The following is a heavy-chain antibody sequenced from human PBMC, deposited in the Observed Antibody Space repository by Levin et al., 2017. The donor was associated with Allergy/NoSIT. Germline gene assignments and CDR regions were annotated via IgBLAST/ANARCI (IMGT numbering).Heavy chain of an antibody. J-gene: IGHJ5*01. Sequence: SCAASGFAFSAYAMKWIRQAPGKGLEWVSMISDSGTITRYADSLKGRFTISRDNSKNTVFLQMNNLRAEDTAIYYCATHWGKVRGGDSWGQGTLVTVSS. CDR1: GFAFSAYA. V-gene: IGHV3-23*01. D-gene: IGHD3-10*01. CDR2: ISDSGTIT. CDR3: ATHWGKVRGGDS.